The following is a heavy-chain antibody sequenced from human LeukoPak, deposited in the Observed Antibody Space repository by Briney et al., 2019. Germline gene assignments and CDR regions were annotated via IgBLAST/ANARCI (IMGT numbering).Heavy chain of an antibody. CDR3: ARSPRNHYYDSSGYSGYYFDY. V-gene: IGHV5-51*01. CDR2: IYPGDSDT. J-gene: IGHJ4*02. CDR1: GYSFTSYW. D-gene: IGHD3-22*01. Sequence: KSGESLKISCKGSGYSFTSYWIGWVRQMPGKGLEWMGIIYPGDSDTRYSPSFQGQVTISADKSISTAYLQWSSLKASDTAMYYCARSPRNHYYDSSGYSGYYFDYWGQGTLVTVSS.